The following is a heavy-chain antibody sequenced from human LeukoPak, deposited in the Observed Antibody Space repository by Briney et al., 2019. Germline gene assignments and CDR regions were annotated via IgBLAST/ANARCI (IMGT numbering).Heavy chain of an antibody. J-gene: IGHJ4*02. Sequence: SETLSLTCTVSGGSISSGGYYWSWIRLHPGKGLEWIGYIYYSGSTYYNPSLKSRVTISVDTSKNQFSLKLSSVTAADTAVYYCARVGGKGPIDYWGQGTLVTVSS. CDR1: GGSISSGGYY. V-gene: IGHV4-31*03. CDR3: ARVGGKGPIDY. D-gene: IGHD4-23*01. CDR2: IYYSGST.